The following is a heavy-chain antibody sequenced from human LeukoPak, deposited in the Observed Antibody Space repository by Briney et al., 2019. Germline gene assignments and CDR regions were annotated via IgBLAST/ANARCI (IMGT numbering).Heavy chain of an antibody. V-gene: IGHV3-30*18. CDR1: GFTFSSYG. Sequence: QPGGSLRLSRAPSGFTFSSYGMHWVRQAPGKGGGGGAVIGYDGTQKYSADSVQGRFTISRDNSQNPLSLQMNSLRAEDTAVFYCAKDKSIAVAGTAEIDCWGQGTLVTVSS. CDR2: IGYDGTQK. CDR3: AKDKSIAVAGTAEIDC. D-gene: IGHD6-19*01. J-gene: IGHJ4*02.